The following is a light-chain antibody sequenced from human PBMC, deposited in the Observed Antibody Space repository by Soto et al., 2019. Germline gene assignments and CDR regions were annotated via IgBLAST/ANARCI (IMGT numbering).Light chain of an antibody. Sequence: EIVMTQSPATLSVSPGERATLSCRASQSVSSNLAWYQQKPGQAPRLLIYGASTRATGIPARFSGSGSGTEFTLTISSLQSEDFAVEYCQQYNNWPQTFGQGTKLEIK. CDR1: QSVSSN. CDR3: QQYNNWPQT. CDR2: GAS. V-gene: IGKV3-15*01. J-gene: IGKJ2*01.